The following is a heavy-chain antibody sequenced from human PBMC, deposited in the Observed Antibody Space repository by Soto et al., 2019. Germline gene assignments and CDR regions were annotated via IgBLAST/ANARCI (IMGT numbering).Heavy chain of an antibody. D-gene: IGHD3-22*01. J-gene: IGHJ6*02. CDR1: VGTFSSYA. CDR2: IIPIFGTA. CDR3: ARYYYDTSGYYSSPTTNGMEV. Sequence: ASVKVSCKTAVGTFSSYAISWVRQDPGQGLEWMGGIIPIFGTANYAQKFQGRVTITADESTSTAYMELSSLRSEDTAVYYCARYYYDTSGYYSSPTTNGMEVWGQGTTVTVSS. V-gene: IGHV1-69*13.